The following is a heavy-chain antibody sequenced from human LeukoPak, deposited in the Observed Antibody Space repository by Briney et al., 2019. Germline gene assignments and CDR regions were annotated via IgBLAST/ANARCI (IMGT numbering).Heavy chain of an antibody. D-gene: IGHD3-10*01. Sequence: GGSLRLSCAASGFTVSSNYMSWVRQAPGKGLVWVSRINSDGSSTGYADSVKGRFTISRDNAKNTLFLQMNSLRAEDTAVYYCAKSMVRGVISGFDCWGQGTLVTVSS. CDR3: AKSMVRGVISGFDC. V-gene: IGHV3-74*01. J-gene: IGHJ4*02. CDR2: INSDGSST. CDR1: GFTVSSNY.